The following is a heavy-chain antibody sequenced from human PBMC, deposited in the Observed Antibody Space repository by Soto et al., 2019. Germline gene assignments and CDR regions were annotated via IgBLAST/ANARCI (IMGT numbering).Heavy chain of an antibody. CDR2: IKQDGSEK. CDR3: ARVTYYDIVTGYYLSSRGPYQH. CDR1: GFTFSSYW. J-gene: IGHJ1*01. Sequence: EVQLVESGGGLVQPGGSLRLSCAASGFTFSSYWMSWVRQAPGKGLEWVANIKQDGSEKYYVDSVKGRFTISRDNAKNSLYLQMNSLRAEDTAVYYCARVTYYDIVTGYYLSSRGPYQHWGQGTLVTVSS. D-gene: IGHD3-9*01. V-gene: IGHV3-7*03.